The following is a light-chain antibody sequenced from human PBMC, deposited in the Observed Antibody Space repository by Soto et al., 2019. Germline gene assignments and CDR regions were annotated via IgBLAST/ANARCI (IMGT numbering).Light chain of an antibody. CDR2: EVS. J-gene: IGLJ1*01. CDR3: SSYTSSSTRV. CDR1: SSDVGGYND. V-gene: IGLV2-14*01. Sequence: QSVLTQPASVSGSPGQSITISCTGTSSDVGGYNDVSWYQQHPGKAPKLMIYEVSNRPSGVSNRFSGSKSGNTAYLTISGLRAEDEADYYCSSYTSSSTRVFGTGTKLTVL.